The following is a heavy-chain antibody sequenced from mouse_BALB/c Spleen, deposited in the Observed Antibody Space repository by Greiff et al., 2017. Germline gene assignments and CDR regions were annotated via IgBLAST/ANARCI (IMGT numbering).Heavy chain of an antibody. CDR3: ARDWYGNYGFAY. CDR1: GFTFSDYY. V-gene: IGHV5-4*02. D-gene: IGHD2-10*02. CDR2: ISDGGSYT. Sequence: EVMLVESGGGLVKPGGSLKLSCAASGFTFSDYYMYWVRQTPEKRLEWVATISDGGSYTYYPDSVKGRFTISRDNAKNNLYLQMSSLKSEDTAMYYCARDWYGNYGFAYWGQGTLVTVSA. J-gene: IGHJ3*01.